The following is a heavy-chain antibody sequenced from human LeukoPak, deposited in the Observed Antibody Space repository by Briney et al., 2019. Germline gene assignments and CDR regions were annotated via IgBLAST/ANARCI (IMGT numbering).Heavy chain of an antibody. CDR1: GGSISSSSYY. V-gene: IGHV4-39*07. Sequence: SETLSLTCTVSGGSISSSSYYWGWIRQPPGKGLEWIGSIYYSGSTYYSPSLKSRVTISVDTSKNQFSLKLSSVTAADTAVYYCARESVAAAGTRWFDPWGQGTLVTVSS. CDR2: IYYSGST. D-gene: IGHD6-13*01. J-gene: IGHJ5*02. CDR3: ARESVAAAGTRWFDP.